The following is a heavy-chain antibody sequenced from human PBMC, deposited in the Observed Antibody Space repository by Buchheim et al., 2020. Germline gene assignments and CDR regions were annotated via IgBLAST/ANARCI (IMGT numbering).Heavy chain of an antibody. Sequence: QVQLVESGGGVVQPGRSLRLSCAASGSTFSSSGMHWVRQAPGKGLEWVAVIWYDGSNKYYADSVKGRFTISRDNSKNTLYLQMNSLRAEDTAVYSCARDEVRIGAGHFDYWGQGTL. J-gene: IGHJ4*02. CDR1: GSTFSSSG. D-gene: IGHD4/OR15-4a*01. CDR2: IWYDGSNK. V-gene: IGHV3-33*01. CDR3: ARDEVRIGAGHFDY.